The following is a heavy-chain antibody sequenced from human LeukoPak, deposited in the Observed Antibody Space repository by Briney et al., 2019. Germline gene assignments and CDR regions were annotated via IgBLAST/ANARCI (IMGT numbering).Heavy chain of an antibody. CDR2: INQDGSEK. V-gene: IGHV3-7*01. CDR3: ARDQGRLDY. CDR1: GVTFSDYY. Sequence: QTGGSLRLSCAASGVTFSDYYMSWVRQAPRKGQEWVANINQDGSEKFYVDSVKGRFTISRDNAKNSLYLQMNSLRAEDTAVYYCARDQGRLDYWGQGTLVTVSS. J-gene: IGHJ4*02. D-gene: IGHD3-3*01.